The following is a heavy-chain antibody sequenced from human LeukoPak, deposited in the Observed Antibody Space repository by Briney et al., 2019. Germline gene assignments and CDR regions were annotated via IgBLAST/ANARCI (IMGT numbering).Heavy chain of an antibody. CDR1: GYTSTGYS. D-gene: IGHD4-17*01. Sequence: ASVKVSGKASGYTSTGYSIHWVRQAPGQGLEWMGWINPNSGGRNYAQKFQGRVTMTRDTSISTAYMELTRLRSDDTAVYYCTRDDYGDLDYWGQGTLVTVSS. V-gene: IGHV1-2*02. CDR3: TRDDYGDLDY. CDR2: INPNSGGR. J-gene: IGHJ4*02.